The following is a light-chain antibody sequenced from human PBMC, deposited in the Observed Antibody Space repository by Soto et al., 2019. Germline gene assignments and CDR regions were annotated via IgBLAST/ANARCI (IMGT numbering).Light chain of an antibody. CDR2: GAS. V-gene: IGKV3-20*01. CDR3: QQYDSWT. CDR1: QSVRNN. Sequence: EIMVTQSPAPLSVSPGERANLSCRASQSVRNNLAWYQQKPGQAPRLLIDGASSRATGIPDRFSGSGSGTDFTLTISRLEPEDFAVYYCQQYDSWTFGQGTKVDIK. J-gene: IGKJ1*01.